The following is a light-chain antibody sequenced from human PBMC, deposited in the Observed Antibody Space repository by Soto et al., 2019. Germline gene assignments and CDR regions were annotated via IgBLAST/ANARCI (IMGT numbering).Light chain of an antibody. CDR3: QQYNRKWT. V-gene: IGKV1-9*01. CDR1: QGISSY. Sequence: DIQMTQSPSTLSASVGDRVTITCRASQGISSYLAWYQQKPGKAPKLLIYAASTLQSGVPSRFSGSGSGTEFTLTISSLQPDDFATYYCQQYNRKWTFGQGTKVDIK. CDR2: AAS. J-gene: IGKJ1*01.